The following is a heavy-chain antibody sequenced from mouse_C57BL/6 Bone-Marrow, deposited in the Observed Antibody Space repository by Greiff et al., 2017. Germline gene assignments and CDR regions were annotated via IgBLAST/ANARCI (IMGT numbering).Heavy chain of an antibody. J-gene: IGHJ3*01. Sequence: VQLQQSGAELVRPGASVKLSCKASGYTFTDYYINWVKQRPGQGLEWIARIYPGSGNTYYNEKFKGKETLTADKSSSTAYMQLSSLTSEDSAVYFCATTGTEWFAYWGQGTLVTVSA. D-gene: IGHD4-1*02. CDR2: IYPGSGNT. CDR3: ATTGTEWFAY. CDR1: GYTFTDYY. V-gene: IGHV1-76*01.